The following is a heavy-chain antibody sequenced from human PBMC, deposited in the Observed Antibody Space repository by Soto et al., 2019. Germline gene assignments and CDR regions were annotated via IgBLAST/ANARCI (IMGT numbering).Heavy chain of an antibody. J-gene: IGHJ4*02. V-gene: IGHV4-34*01. CDR3: AVRYFDWLPFSY. CDR1: GGSFSGYY. CDR2: INHSGST. Sequence: SETLSLTCAVYGGSFSGYYLSWIRQPPGKGLEWIGEINHSGSTNYNPSLKSRVTISVDTSKNQFSLKLSSVTAADTAVYYCAVRYFDWLPFSYWGQGTLVTVSS. D-gene: IGHD3-9*01.